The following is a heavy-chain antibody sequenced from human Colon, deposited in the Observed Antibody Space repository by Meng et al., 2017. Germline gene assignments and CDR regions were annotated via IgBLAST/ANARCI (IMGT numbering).Heavy chain of an antibody. CDR1: GYTFTSYG. V-gene: IGHV1-18*01. Sequence: ASVKVSCKASGYTFTSYGISWVRQAPGQGLEWMGWISAYNGNTNYAQKLQGRVTMTTDTSTSTAYMELRSLRSDDTAVYYCARTYYYDSSGYPVRYYYGMDVWGQGTTVTVSS. CDR2: ISAYNGNT. CDR3: ARTYYYDSSGYPVRYYYGMDV. D-gene: IGHD3-22*01. J-gene: IGHJ6*02.